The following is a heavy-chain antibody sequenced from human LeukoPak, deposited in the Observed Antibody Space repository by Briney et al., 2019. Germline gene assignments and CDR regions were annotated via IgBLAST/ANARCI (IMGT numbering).Heavy chain of an antibody. V-gene: IGHV4-59*01. D-gene: IGHD3-10*01. CDR3: ARAYYYGSGSYGLDY. CDR1: GGSISSYY. CDR2: IYSSGST. J-gene: IGHJ4*02. Sequence: SETLSLTCTVSGGSISSYYWSWIRQPPGKGLEWIGYIYSSGSTNYNPSLKSRLTISVDASKNQFSLKLTSVTAADTAVYYCARAYYYGSGSYGLDYWGQGTLVTVSS.